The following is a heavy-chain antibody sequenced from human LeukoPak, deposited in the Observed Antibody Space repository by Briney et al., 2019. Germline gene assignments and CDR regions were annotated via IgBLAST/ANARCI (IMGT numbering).Heavy chain of an antibody. CDR2: IYYSGST. CDR3: ARLYSSSLGRVFDY. J-gene: IGHJ4*02. V-gene: IGHV4-59*01. Sequence: SETLSLTCTVSGGSISSYYWSWIRQPPGKGLEWIGYIYYSGSTNYNPSLKSRVTISVDTSKNQFSLKLSSVTAADTAVYYCARLYSSSLGRVFDYWGQGTLVTGSS. CDR1: GGSISSYY. D-gene: IGHD6-13*01.